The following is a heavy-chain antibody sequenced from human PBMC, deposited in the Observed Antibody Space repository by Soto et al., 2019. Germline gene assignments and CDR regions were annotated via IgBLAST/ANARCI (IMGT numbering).Heavy chain of an antibody. J-gene: IGHJ4*02. CDR1: GFSFSSYW. CDR2: INSDGSST. CDR3: LATVNTWAGDY. Sequence: EVQLVESGGGLVQPGGSLRLSCAVSGFSFSSYWMHWVRQAPGKGLVWVSRINSDGSSTNYAAFVKGRFTISRDHAKNTLDLKTNSLRAQDTAVYYCLATVNTWAGDYWGQGTLVTVSS. V-gene: IGHV3-74*01. D-gene: IGHD4-17*01.